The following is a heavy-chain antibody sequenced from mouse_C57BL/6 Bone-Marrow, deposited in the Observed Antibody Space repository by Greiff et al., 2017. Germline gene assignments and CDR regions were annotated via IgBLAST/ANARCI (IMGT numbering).Heavy chain of an antibody. D-gene: IGHD2-2*01. CDR2: IDPSDSYT. CDR1: GYTFTSYW. V-gene: IGHV1-50*01. J-gene: IGHJ2*01. CDR3: LVLRWLRRYFDY. Sequence: QVQLQQPGAELVKPGASVKLSCKASGYTFTSYWMQWVKQRPGQGLEWIGEIDPSDSYTNYNQKFKGKATLTVDTSSSTAYMQLSSLTSEDSAVYYGLVLRWLRRYFDYGGQGTTLTVSS.